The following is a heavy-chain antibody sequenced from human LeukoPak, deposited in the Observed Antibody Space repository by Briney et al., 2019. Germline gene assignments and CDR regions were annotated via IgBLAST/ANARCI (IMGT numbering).Heavy chain of an antibody. CDR1: GFTFSTYW. CDR3: ASDRAYSQFDY. Sequence: GGPLRLSCAASGFTFSTYWMDWVRQAPGKGLEWVASIKEDGSDTNYVGSVRGRFTVSRDNTKNSLYLQMNSLRADDTAVYYCASDRAYSQFDYWGQGTLVTVSS. CDR2: IKEDGSDT. V-gene: IGHV3-7*01. J-gene: IGHJ4*02. D-gene: IGHD2-15*01.